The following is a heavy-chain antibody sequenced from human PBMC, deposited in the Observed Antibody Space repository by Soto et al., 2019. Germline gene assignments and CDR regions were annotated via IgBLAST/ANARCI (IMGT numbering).Heavy chain of an antibody. J-gene: IGHJ4*02. Sequence: EVQLVETGGGLIQPGGSLRLSCAASGFTVSNNYMSWVRQAPGKGLEWVSLIYSGGSTFYGDSVKGRFTISRDNSKNTLFLQMNSLRAEDTAVYFCATYTSLDYWGQGTLVTVSS. CDR2: IYSGGST. D-gene: IGHD2-2*02. CDR3: ATYTSLDY. CDR1: GFTVSNNY. V-gene: IGHV3-53*02.